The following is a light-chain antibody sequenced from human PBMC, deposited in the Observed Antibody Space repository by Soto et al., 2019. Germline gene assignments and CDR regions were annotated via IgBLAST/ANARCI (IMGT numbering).Light chain of an antibody. Sequence: QSVLTQPASVSGSPGQSITISCTGTSSDGGGYNYVSWYQQHPGKAPKLMIYDVSNRPSGVSNRFSGSKSGNTASLTISGLQAEDEADYYCSSYTSSSTHNYVFGTGTKVTVL. CDR1: SSDGGGYNY. CDR3: SSYTSSSTHNYV. V-gene: IGLV2-14*01. J-gene: IGLJ1*01. CDR2: DVS.